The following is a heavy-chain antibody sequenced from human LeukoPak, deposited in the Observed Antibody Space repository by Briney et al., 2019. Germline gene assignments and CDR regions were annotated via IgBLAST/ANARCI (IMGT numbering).Heavy chain of an antibody. J-gene: IGHJ4*02. CDR3: ASYRCSGGSCYQDS. D-gene: IGHD2-15*01. CDR2: IYYSGST. CDR1: GGSISSHY. V-gene: IGHV4-59*11. Sequence: SETLSLTCIVSGGSISSHYGSWIRQPPGKGLEWIGHIYYSGSTKYNASLKSRVTISVDTSKNQFSLKLSSVTAADTAVYYCASYRCSGGSCYQDSWGQGTLVTVSS.